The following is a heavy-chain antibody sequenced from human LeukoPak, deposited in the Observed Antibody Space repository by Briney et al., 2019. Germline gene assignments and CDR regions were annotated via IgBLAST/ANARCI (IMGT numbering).Heavy chain of an antibody. CDR2: ISSSGSTM. CDR1: GFIFSDYY. CDR3: ARDPGSGYEEHFDY. V-gene: IGHV3-11*01. Sequence: LGGSLRLSCAASGFIFSDYYMSWIRQAPGKGLEWVSYISSSGSTMYYTDSVKGRFTISRDNAKDSLYLQMNSLRAEDTAVYYCARDPGSGYEEHFDYWGQGTLVTVSS. J-gene: IGHJ4*02. D-gene: IGHD5-12*01.